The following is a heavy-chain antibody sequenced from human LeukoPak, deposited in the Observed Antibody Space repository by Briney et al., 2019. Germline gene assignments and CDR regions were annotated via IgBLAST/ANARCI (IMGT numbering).Heavy chain of an antibody. Sequence: SETLSLTCTVSGGSISSYYWSWIRQPPGKGLEWIGHIYYSGNTNYNPSLKSRVTISIDTSKNQFSLRLSSVTAADTAVYYCARGAAGYSYGWGQGTLVTVSS. D-gene: IGHD5-18*01. CDR1: GGSISSYY. J-gene: IGHJ4*02. CDR2: IYYSGNT. V-gene: IGHV4-59*01. CDR3: ARGAAGYSYG.